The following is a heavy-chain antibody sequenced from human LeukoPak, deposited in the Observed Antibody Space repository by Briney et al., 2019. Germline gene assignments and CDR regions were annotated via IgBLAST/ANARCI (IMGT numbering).Heavy chain of an antibody. J-gene: IGHJ5*02. CDR2: IYYSGSI. CDR1: GGSISSSSYY. CDR3: ASIAATDLVGFDP. D-gene: IGHD6-6*01. V-gene: IGHV4-39*07. Sequence: SETLSLTCTVSGGSISSSSYYWGWIRQPPGKGLEWIGSIYYSGSIYYNPSLKSRVTISVDTSKNQFSLKLSSVTAADTAVYYCASIAATDLVGFDPWGQGTLVTVSS.